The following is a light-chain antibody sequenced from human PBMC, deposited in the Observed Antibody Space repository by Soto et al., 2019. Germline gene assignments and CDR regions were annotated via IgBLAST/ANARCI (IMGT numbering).Light chain of an antibody. J-gene: IGKJ5*01. CDR3: QEREGYPIT. V-gene: IGKV1-9*01. CDR2: SAS. CDR1: QGISNR. Sequence: DIQLTQSPSFLSASVGDRVTITCRASQGISNRLAWYQQKPGKAPNLLIHSASSLQSGIPSRFSGSGSGTETTIAIGGMLTADFATYHWQEREGYPITCGKRRRLEMK.